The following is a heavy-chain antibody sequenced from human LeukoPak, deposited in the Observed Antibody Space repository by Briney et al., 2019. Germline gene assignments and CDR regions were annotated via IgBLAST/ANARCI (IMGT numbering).Heavy chain of an antibody. CDR3: ARSGGPDYYDSSAFEI. D-gene: IGHD3-22*01. J-gene: IGHJ3*02. Sequence: SQTLSLTCTVSGGSISSVSFYWNWIRQPAGKGLEWIGRIYSSGSTHYNPSLKSRVTISLDTSKNQFSLKLSSVTAADTAMFYCARSGGPDYYDSSAFEIWGQGTMVTVSS. V-gene: IGHV4-61*02. CDR2: IYSSGST. CDR1: GGSISSVSFY.